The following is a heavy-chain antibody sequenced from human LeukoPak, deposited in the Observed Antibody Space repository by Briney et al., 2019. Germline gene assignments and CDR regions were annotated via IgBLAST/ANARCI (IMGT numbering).Heavy chain of an antibody. D-gene: IGHD6-6*01. J-gene: IGHJ4*02. CDR2: INPTGGST. CDR1: GYIFTTYY. V-gene: IGHV1-46*01. Sequence: ASVKVSCKVSGYIFTTYYIHWVRQAPGQGLEWMGIINPTGGSTNYAQKFQGRVTMTRDMSTSTVYMELSSLRSEDTAVYYCAKEGLGEYSSSSEGYYFDYWGQGTLVTVSS. CDR3: AKEGLGEYSSSSEGYYFDY.